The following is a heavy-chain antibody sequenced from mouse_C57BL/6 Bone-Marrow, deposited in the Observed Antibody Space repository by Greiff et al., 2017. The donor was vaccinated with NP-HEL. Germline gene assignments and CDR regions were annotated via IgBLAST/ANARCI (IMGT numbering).Heavy chain of an antibody. V-gene: IGHV1-69*01. D-gene: IGHD2-4*01. CDR2: IDPSDSST. J-gene: IGHJ2*01. Sequence: QVQLQQPGAELVMPGASVKLSCKASGYTFTSYWMHWVKQRPGQGLEWIGEIDPSDSSTNYNQKFKGKSTLTVDKSSSTAYMQLSSLTSEDSAVYYGARCYDYVLYYFDYWGQGTTLTVSA. CDR1: GYTFTSYW. CDR3: ARCYDYVLYYFDY.